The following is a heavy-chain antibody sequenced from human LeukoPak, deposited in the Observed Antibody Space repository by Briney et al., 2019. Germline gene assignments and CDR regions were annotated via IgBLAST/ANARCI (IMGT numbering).Heavy chain of an antibody. CDR3: ARDLGIFFDAFDI. J-gene: IGHJ3*02. V-gene: IGHV3-48*01. CDR2: ISSSSSTI. CDR1: GFTFSSYS. Sequence: GGSLRLTCAASGFTFSSYSMNWVRQAPGKGLEWVSYISSSSSTIHYADSVKGRFTISRDNAKNSLYLQMNSLRAEDTAVYYCARDLGIFFDAFDIWGQGTMVTVSS. D-gene: IGHD2-15*01.